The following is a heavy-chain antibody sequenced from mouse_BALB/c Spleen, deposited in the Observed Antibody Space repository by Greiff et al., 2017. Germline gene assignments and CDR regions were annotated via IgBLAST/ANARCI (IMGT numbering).Heavy chain of an antibody. V-gene: IGHV7-3*02. CDR1: GFTFTDYY. CDR2: IRNKANGYTT. Sequence: EVQRVESGGGLVQPGGSLRLSCATSGFTFTDYYMSWVRQPPGKALEWLGFIRNKANGYTTEYSASVKGRFTISRDNSQSILYLQMNTLRAEDSATYYCARDRGWAPFDYWGQGTTLTVSS. D-gene: IGHD3-3*01. CDR3: ARDRGWAPFDY. J-gene: IGHJ2*01.